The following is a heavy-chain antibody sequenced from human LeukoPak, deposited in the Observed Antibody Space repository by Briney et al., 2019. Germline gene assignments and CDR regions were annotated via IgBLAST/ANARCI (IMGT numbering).Heavy chain of an antibody. D-gene: IGHD6-13*01. CDR2: IYYSGST. CDR3: ARDKQQLANDAFDI. V-gene: IGHV4-31*03. Sequence: SQTLSLTCTVSGGSISSGGYYWSWIRQHPGKGLEWIGYIYYSGSTYYNPSLKSRVTISVDTSKNQFSLKLSSVTAADTAVYYCARDKQQLANDAFDIWGQGTMVTVSS. CDR1: GGSISSGGYY. J-gene: IGHJ3*02.